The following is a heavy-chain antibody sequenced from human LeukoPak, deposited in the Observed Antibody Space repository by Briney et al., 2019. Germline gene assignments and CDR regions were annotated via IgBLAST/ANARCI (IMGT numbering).Heavy chain of an antibody. D-gene: IGHD4-17*01. CDR2: ISGSGGST. V-gene: IGHV3-23*01. CDR3: AKGEVVTTVIPFDY. Sequence: PGGSLRLSCAVSGFTFSSYAMSWVRQAPGKGLEWVSAISGSGGSTYYADSVKGRFTISRDNSKNTLYLQMNSLRAEDTAVYYCAKGEVVTTVIPFDYWGQGTLVTVSS. CDR1: GFTFSSYA. J-gene: IGHJ4*02.